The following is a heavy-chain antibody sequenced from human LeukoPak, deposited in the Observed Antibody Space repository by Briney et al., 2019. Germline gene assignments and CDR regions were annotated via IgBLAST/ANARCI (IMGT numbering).Heavy chain of an antibody. CDR3: ARGGARHCSGGSCYGVFVDY. CDR1: GGSISSYY. D-gene: IGHD2-15*01. J-gene: IGHJ4*02. V-gene: IGHV4-4*07. Sequence: SETLSLTCTVSGGSISSYYWSWIRQPAGKGLEWIGRIYTSGSTNYNPSLKSRVTMSVDTSKNQFSLKLSSVTAADTAVYYCARGGARHCSGGSCYGVFVDYWGQGTLVTVSS. CDR2: IYTSGST.